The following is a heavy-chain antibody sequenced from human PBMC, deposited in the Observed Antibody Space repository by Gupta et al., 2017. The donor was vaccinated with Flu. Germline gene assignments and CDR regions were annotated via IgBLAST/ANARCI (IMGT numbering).Heavy chain of an antibody. V-gene: IGHV4-34*01. CDR3: ARGGLGASIVGAKGNYYGMDV. Sequence: LEWIGEINHSGSTNYKPSLKSRVTISGGTSKNQFALKLSSVTAADTAVYYCARGGLGASIVGAKGNYYGMDVWGQGTTVTVSS. D-gene: IGHD1-26*01. J-gene: IGHJ6*02. CDR2: INHSGST.